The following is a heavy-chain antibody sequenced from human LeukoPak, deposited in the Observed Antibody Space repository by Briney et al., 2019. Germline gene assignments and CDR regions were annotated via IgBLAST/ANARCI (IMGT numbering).Heavy chain of an antibody. CDR2: ISGSGGST. D-gene: IGHD4/OR15-4a*01. V-gene: IGHV3-23*01. CDR3: ARRAGAYSHPYDY. CDR1: GFTFSSYW. Sequence: GGSLRLSCAASGFTFSSYWVSWVRQAPGKGLEWVSAISGSGGSTYYADSVKGRFTISRDNSKNTLYLQMNSLRAEDTAVYYCARRAGAYSHPYDYWGQGTLVTVSS. J-gene: IGHJ4*02.